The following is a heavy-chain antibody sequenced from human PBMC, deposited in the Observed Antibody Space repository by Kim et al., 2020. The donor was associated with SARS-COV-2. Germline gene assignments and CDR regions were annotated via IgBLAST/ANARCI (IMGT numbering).Heavy chain of an antibody. CDR2: A. CDR3: AREVWPLYFDY. D-gene: IGHD2-21*01. Sequence: ANDAQKFQGRVTITADESTSTAYMELSSLRSEDTAVYYCAREVWPLYFDYWGQGTLVTVSS. J-gene: IGHJ4*02. V-gene: IGHV1-69*01.